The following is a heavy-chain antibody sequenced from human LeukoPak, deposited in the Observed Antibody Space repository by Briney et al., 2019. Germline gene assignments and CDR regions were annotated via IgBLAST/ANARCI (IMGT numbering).Heavy chain of an antibody. CDR1: GGSLSSYY. V-gene: IGHV4-59*01. Sequence: SETLSLTCTVSGGSLSSYYWSWIRRPPGKGLEWIGYIYYSGSTNYNPSLRSRVTISVDASKNQFSLKLSSVTAADTAVYYCARVPVAYYYDSSGYSTKFDYWGQGTLVTVSS. D-gene: IGHD3-22*01. CDR2: IYYSGST. CDR3: ARVPVAYYYDSSGYSTKFDY. J-gene: IGHJ4*02.